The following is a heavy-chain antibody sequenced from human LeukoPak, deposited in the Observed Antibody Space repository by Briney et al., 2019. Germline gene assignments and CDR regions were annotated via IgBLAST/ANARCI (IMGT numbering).Heavy chain of an antibody. J-gene: IGHJ5*02. CDR3: ARDVRYCSSTSCYRIDP. Sequence: KPSETLSLTCTVSGGSISSYYRSWIRQPAGKGLEWIGRIYTSGSTNYNPSLKSRVTMSVDTSKNQFSLTLSSVTAADTAVYYCARDVRYCSSTSCYRIDPWGQGTLVTVSS. CDR2: IYTSGST. CDR1: GGSISSYY. D-gene: IGHD2-2*01. V-gene: IGHV4-4*07.